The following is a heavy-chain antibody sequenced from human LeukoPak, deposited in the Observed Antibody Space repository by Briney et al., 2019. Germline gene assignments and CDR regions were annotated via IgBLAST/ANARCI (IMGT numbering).Heavy chain of an antibody. CDR3: ARFESEYCSSTSCYGWFDP. V-gene: IGHV1-69*05. CDR1: GYTFTSYY. Sequence: SVKVSCKASGYTFTSYYMHWVRQAPGQGLEWMGGIIPIFGTANYAQKFQGRVTITTDESTSTAYMELSSLRSEDTAVYYCARFESEYCSSTSCYGWFDPWGQGTLVTVSS. D-gene: IGHD2-2*01. CDR2: IIPIFGTA. J-gene: IGHJ5*02.